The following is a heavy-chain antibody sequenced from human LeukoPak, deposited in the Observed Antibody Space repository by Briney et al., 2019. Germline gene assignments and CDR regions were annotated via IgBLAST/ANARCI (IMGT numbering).Heavy chain of an antibody. CDR1: GGSISTYY. CDR2: IYYSGAT. V-gene: IGHV4-59*01. D-gene: IGHD6-13*01. J-gene: IGHJ4*02. CDR3: ARGVYIAAAQYGF. Sequence: PSETLSLTCTVSGGSISTYYWNWIRQPPGKGLEWIGYIYYSGATNYNPALKSRVTISVDTSKNQFSLKLSSVTAADTAVYYCARGVYIAAAQYGFWGQGTLVTVSS.